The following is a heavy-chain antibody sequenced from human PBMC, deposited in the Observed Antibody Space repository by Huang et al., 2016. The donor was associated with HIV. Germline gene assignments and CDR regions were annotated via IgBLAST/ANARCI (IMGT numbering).Heavy chain of an antibody. J-gene: IGHJ4*02. V-gene: IGHV1-24*01. CDR2: FEPEYGET. CDR1: GYTLTDLS. Sequence: QVQLVQSGAEVKKPGASVKVSFKVSGYTLTDLSMHWVRQAPGKGLEWMGGFEPEYGETIYAQKFQGRGTITEDTATDTAYMELSSLRSEDTAVYYCATVYRRFRNHDSGDYYFDYWDQGTLVTVSS. D-gene: IGHD3-22*01. CDR3: ATVYRRFRNHDSGDYYFDY.